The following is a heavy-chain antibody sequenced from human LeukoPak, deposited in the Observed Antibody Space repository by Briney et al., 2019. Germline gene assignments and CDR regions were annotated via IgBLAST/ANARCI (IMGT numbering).Heavy chain of an antibody. J-gene: IGHJ4*02. CDR1: GFTFSSYA. D-gene: IGHD2-21*01. CDR3: ARGLRPGAFEY. Sequence: GGSLRLSCAASGFTFSSYAMHWVRQAPGKGLEWVAVISYDGSNKYYADSVKGRFTMSKDNSKNTLYVEMNSLRDEDTAVYYCARGLRPGAFEYWGQGTLVTVSS. V-gene: IGHV3-30*14. CDR2: ISYDGSNK.